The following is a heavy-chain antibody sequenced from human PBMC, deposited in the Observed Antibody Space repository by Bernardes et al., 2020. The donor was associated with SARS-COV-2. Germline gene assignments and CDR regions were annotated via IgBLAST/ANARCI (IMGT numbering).Heavy chain of an antibody. CDR2: SSGSGGST. CDR1: GFIFSRNA. J-gene: IGHJ6*02. D-gene: IGHD5-18*01. V-gene: IGHV3-23*01. Sequence: GGSLRLSCAASGFIFSRNAMTWVRQAPGKGLEWVSGSSGSGGSTYYADSVKGRFTISRDNSNNTLYLEMNSLKADDTAIYFCAKCIQGSYAMDVWGQGTTVTVSS. CDR3: AKCIQGSYAMDV.